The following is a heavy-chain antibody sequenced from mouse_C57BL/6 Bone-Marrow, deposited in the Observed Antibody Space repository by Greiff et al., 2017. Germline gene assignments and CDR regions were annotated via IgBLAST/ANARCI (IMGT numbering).Heavy chain of an antibody. CDR1: GFTFRDYG. CDR3: ARDGYGSSLDY. D-gene: IGHD1-1*01. V-gene: IGHV5-17*01. J-gene: IGHJ2*01. CDR2: ISSGSSTI. Sequence: EVKVEESGGGLVKPGGSLKLSCAASGFTFRDYGMHWVRQAPEKGLEWVAYISSGSSTIYYADTVKGRFTISRDNAKNTLFLQMTSLRSEDTAMYYCARDGYGSSLDYWGQGTTLTVSS.